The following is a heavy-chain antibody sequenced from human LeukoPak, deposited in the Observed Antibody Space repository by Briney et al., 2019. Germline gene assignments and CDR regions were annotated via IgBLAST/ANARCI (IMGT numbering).Heavy chain of an antibody. CDR3: ARALRYYSDSSGYAFDY. D-gene: IGHD3-22*01. J-gene: IGHJ4*02. CDR1: GGTFRSFA. V-gene: IGHV1-69*13. Sequence: ASVKVSCKASGGTFRSFAISWVRQAPGQGLEWMGGIIPIFRTTNYAQKFQGRVTITADESTSTAYMELSSLRSEDTAVYYCARALRYYSDSSGYAFDYWGQGTLVTVSS. CDR2: IIPIFRTT.